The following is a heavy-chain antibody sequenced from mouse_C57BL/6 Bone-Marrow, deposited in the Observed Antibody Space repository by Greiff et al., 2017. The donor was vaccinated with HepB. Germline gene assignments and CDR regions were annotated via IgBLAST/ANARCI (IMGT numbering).Heavy chain of an antibody. CDR2: ISSGSSTI. CDR3: ARSCSGYVGFAY. Sequence: EVMLVESGGGLVKPGGSLKLSCAASGFTFSDYGMHWVRQAPEKGLEWVAYISSGSSTIYYADTVKGRFTISRDNAKNTLFLQMTSLRSEDTAMYYCARSCSGYVGFAYWGQGTLVTVSA. V-gene: IGHV5-17*01. D-gene: IGHD3-2*02. CDR1: GFTFSDYG. J-gene: IGHJ3*01.